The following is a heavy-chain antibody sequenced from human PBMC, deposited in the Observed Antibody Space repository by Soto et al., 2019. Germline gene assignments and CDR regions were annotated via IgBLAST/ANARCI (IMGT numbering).Heavy chain of an antibody. V-gene: IGHV2-5*01. J-gene: IGHJ3*01. CDR2: IYWNDDN. CDR3: ANRSCANDAFDV. Sequence: QITLKESGPTLVKPTQTLTLTCTFSGFSLSTSGLGVCWIRQPPGKALEWLALIYWNDDNHYSPSLKSKLTIAKDTSKNQVVRTMTNMDPVDTATYYCANRSCANDAFDVWGQGTMVTVSS. CDR1: GFSLSTSGLG. D-gene: IGHD2-21*01.